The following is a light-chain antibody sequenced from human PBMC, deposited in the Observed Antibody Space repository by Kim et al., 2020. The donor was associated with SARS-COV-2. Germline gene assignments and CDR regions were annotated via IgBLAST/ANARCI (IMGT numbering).Light chain of an antibody. CDR3: QQYYSSPLT. CDR1: QSVSGAF. J-gene: IGKJ4*01. V-gene: IGKV3-20*01. CDR2: GAS. Sequence: EIVLTQSPVTLSLSPGERATLSCRASQSVSGAFLAWYRQKPGQAPRLLIHGASTRATGIPDRFSGTGSGTDFTLTISRLEPEDFAVYYCQQYYSSPLTFGGGTKVEI.